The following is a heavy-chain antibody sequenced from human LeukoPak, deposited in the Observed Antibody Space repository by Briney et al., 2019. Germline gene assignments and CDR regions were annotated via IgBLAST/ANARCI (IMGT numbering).Heavy chain of an antibody. CDR2: IYTSGST. Sequence: SQTLSLTCTVSGGSISSGSYYWSWIRQPAGKGLEWIGRIYTSGSTNYNPSLRSRVTISVDTSKNQFSLKLSSVTAADTAVYYCASANCGSSFDYWGQGTLVTVSS. J-gene: IGHJ4*02. D-gene: IGHD2-21*01. CDR1: GGSISSGSYY. CDR3: ASANCGSSFDY. V-gene: IGHV4-61*02.